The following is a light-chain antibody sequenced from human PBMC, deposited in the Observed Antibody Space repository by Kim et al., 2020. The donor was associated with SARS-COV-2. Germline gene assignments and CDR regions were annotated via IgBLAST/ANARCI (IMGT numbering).Light chain of an antibody. Sequence: EIVLTQSPGTLSLSPGERATLSCRASQTISSRRLAWYQQKPGQAPRLLIFDASSRASGIPDRFSGGVSGTDSTLTISRLDPEDFAEYCCQQYGSSLNFGGGTKVEIK. J-gene: IGKJ4*01. V-gene: IGKV3-20*01. CDR3: QQYGSSLN. CDR2: DAS. CDR1: QTISSRR.